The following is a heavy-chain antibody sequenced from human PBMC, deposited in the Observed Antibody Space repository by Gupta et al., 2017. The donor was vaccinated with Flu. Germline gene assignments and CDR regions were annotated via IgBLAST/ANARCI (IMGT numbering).Heavy chain of an antibody. J-gene: IGHJ5*02. V-gene: IGHV1-18*01. Sequence: GWNSAYNGNTNYAQKLQGRVTMTTDTSTSTAYMELRSLRSDDTAVYYCARDPAAYYDFWSGYYTSNHNWFDPWGQGTLVTVSS. CDR3: ARDPAAYYDFWSGYYTSNHNWFDP. CDR2: NSAYNGNT. D-gene: IGHD3-3*01.